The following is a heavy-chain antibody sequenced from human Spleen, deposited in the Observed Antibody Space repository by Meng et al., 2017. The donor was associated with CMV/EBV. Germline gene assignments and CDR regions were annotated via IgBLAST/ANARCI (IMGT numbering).Heavy chain of an antibody. V-gene: IGHV4-39*07. D-gene: IGHD1-7*01. CDR3: ARVRTGTILN. Sequence: SETLSLTCTVSDGSISSSSYFWGWIRQPPGKGLEWIGEINHSGSTNYNPSLKSRVTISVDTSKNQFSLKLSSVTAADTAVYYCARVRTGTILNWGQGTLVTVSS. CDR2: INHSGST. J-gene: IGHJ4*02. CDR1: DGSISSSSYF.